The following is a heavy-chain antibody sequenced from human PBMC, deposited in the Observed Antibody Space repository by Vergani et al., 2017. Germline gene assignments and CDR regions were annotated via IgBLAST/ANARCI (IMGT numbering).Heavy chain of an antibody. D-gene: IGHD3-22*01. J-gene: IGHJ4*02. CDR3: ARAEFSTNYYGQSYYFDF. CDR1: GASINSRYY. CDR2: VYFTGCT. Sequence: QVQLQESGPGLVKPSQTLSLTCSVSGASINSRYYWSWVRQPAGKGLQWVGRVYFTGCTNYNPSLRSRVSLSIYTSRNQLSLKLHSVSAEDTAMYCCARAEFSTNYYGQSYYFDFWGQGMPVTVSS. V-gene: IGHV4-4*07.